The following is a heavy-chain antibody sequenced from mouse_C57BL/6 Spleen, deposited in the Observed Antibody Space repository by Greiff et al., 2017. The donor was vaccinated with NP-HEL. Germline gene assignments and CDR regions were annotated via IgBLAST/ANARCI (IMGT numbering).Heavy chain of an antibody. CDR1: GYTFTSYW. D-gene: IGHD2-5*01. Sequence: QVQLQQPGAELVMPGASVKLSCKASGYTFTSYWMHWVKQRPGQGLEWIGEIDPSDSYTNYNQKFKGKSTLTVDKSSSTAYMQLSSLTSEDSAVYYCARWYYSNSYWYFDVWGTGTTVTVSS. CDR2: IDPSDSYT. V-gene: IGHV1-69*01. CDR3: ARWYYSNSYWYFDV. J-gene: IGHJ1*03.